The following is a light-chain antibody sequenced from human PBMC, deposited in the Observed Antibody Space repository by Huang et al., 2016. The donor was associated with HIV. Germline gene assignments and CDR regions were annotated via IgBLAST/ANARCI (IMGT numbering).Light chain of an antibody. CDR1: QSVSSSY. Sequence: EIVLTQSPGTLSLSPGERATLSCRASQSVSSSYLAWDQQKRGQAPRLLIFGAYDRATGIPDRFSGSGSGTDFSLTISRLEPEDFAVYYCQQYGSSPITFAQGTRLEIK. CDR2: GAY. J-gene: IGKJ5*01. CDR3: QQYGSSPIT. V-gene: IGKV3-20*01.